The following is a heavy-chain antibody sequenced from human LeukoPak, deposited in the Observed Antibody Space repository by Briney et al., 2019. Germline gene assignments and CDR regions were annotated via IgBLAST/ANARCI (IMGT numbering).Heavy chain of an antibody. V-gene: IGHV3-64D*09. Sequence: PGGSLRLSCSASGFTFSSYAMHWVRQAPGKGLEYVSAISSNGGSTYYADSVQGRFTISRDNSKNTLYLQMSSLRAEDTAVYYCVKDTKRIAAAGPSWGQGTLVTVSS. CDR3: VKDTKRIAAAGPS. CDR1: GFTFSSYA. CDR2: ISSNGGST. D-gene: IGHD6-13*01. J-gene: IGHJ5*02.